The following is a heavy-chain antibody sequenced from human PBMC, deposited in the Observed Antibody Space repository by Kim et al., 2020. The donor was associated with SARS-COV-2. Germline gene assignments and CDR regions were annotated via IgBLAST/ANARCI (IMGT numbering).Heavy chain of an antibody. J-gene: IGHJ4*02. CDR1: GFTFSSYA. CDR2: ISGSGGST. V-gene: IGHV3-23*01. Sequence: GGSLRLSCAASGFTFSSYAMSWVRQAPGKGLEWVSAISGSGGSTYYADSVKGRFTISRDNSKNTLYLQMNSLRAEDTAVYYCAKEKDRYYGDWNIFDYWGQGTLVTVSS. D-gene: IGHD4-17*01. CDR3: AKEKDRYYGDWNIFDY.